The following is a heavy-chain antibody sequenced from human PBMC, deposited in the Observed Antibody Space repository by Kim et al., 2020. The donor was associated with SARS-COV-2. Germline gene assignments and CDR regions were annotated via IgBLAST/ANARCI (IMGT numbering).Heavy chain of an antibody. CDR1: GFTFSSYA. Sequence: GGSLRLSCAASGFTFSSYAMSWVRQAPGKGLDWVSAISGSGGSTYYADSVKGRFTISRDNSKNTLYLQMNSLRAEDTAVYYCAKRDGITMIVVVIDLHFDYWGQGTLVTVYS. J-gene: IGHJ4*02. V-gene: IGHV3-23*01. CDR3: AKRDGITMIVVVIDLHFDY. CDR2: ISGSGGST. D-gene: IGHD3-22*01.